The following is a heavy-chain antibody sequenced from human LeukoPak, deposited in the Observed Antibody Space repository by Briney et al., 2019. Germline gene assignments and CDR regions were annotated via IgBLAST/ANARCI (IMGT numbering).Heavy chain of an antibody. CDR2: IIPIFGTA. CDR1: GGTFSSYA. Sequence: SSVQVSCKASGGTFSSYAISWVRPAPGQELEWMGGIIPIFGTANYAQKFQGRVTITADESTSTAYMELSSLRSENTAVYYCARATYYYDSSGYYTESYYYYIDVWGKGTTVTISS. D-gene: IGHD3-22*01. CDR3: ARATYYYDSSGYYTESYYYYIDV. V-gene: IGHV1-69*13. J-gene: IGHJ6*03.